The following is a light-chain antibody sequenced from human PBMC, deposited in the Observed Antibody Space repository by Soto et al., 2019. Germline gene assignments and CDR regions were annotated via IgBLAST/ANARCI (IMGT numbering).Light chain of an antibody. Sequence: QSVLTQPPSASGSHGQSVTISCTGTSSDVGGYNYVTWYQQHPGKAPKLMIYEVSKRPSGVPDRFSGSKSGNTASLTVSGLQAEDEADYYCTLYAGSNNFVFGTGTKVTVL. CDR1: SSDVGGYNY. V-gene: IGLV2-8*01. J-gene: IGLJ1*01. CDR2: EVS. CDR3: TLYAGSNNFV.